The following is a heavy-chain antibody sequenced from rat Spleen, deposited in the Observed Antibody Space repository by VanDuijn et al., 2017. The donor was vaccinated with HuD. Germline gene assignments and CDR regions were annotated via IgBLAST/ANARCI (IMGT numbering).Heavy chain of an antibody. D-gene: IGHD1-9*01. J-gene: IGHJ2*01. Sequence: EVKLVESGGGLVQPGRSLKLSCAASGFNFNDNWLGWVGQAQGKGLEWIGEINKDSRTINNIPSLKDKFTISKDNAQNTLYLQMSKLGSEDTASYYCARRHYGYTDYFDYWGQGVMVTVSS. CDR2: INKDSRTI. CDR3: ARRHYGYTDYFDY. CDR1: GFNFNDNW. V-gene: IGHV4-2*01.